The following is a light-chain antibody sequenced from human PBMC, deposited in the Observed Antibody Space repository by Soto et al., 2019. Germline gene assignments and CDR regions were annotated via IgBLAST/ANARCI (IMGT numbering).Light chain of an antibody. CDR1: QSVSSSY. J-gene: IGKJ3*01. CDR2: GAS. V-gene: IGKV3-20*01. CDR3: QQYGSSPLFT. Sequence: EIVLTQSPGTLSLSPGERATLSCRASQSVSSSYLAWYQQKPGQAPRLLIYGASGRATGIPDRFSGSGSGTDFTLTISRLEPEDFAVHYCQQYGSSPLFTFGPGTKVDIK.